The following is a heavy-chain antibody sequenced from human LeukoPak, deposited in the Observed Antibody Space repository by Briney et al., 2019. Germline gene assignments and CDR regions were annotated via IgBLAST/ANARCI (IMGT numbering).Heavy chain of an antibody. D-gene: IGHD6-19*01. V-gene: IGHV3-7*01. J-gene: IGHJ4*02. CDR1: GFTFSSYW. Sequence: RGSLRLSCAASGFTFSSYWMSWVRQAPGKGLEWVANIKQDGSEKYYVDSVKGRFTISRDNAKNSPYLQMNSLRAEDTAVYYCARRQWLGNFDYWGQGTLVTVSS. CDR3: ARRQWLGNFDY. CDR2: IKQDGSEK.